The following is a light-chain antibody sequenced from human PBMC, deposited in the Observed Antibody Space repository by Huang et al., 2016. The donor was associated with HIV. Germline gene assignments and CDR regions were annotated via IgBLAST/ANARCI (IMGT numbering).Light chain of an antibody. CDR1: QSLLHSDGNTY. J-gene: IGKJ2*02. CDR2: GVS. Sequence: IVMTQTPLSLSVTPGQPATVSCRSNQSLLHSDGNTYLYWFLQRPGQSPQLLIYGVSSRFAGVPDRFSGSGSGTDFTLKISRVEAGYVGIYYCMQSLHLRTFGQGTKLEIK. CDR3: MQSLHLRT. V-gene: IGKV2-29*03.